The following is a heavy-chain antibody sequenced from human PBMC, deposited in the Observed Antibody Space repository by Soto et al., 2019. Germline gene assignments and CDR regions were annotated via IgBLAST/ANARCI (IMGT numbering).Heavy chain of an antibody. CDR3: AMGPRESVEWLLFVD. Sequence: ASVKVSCKASGYTFTTYEINWVRQATGQGLEWMGRMNPNDGNTGYAQKFQGRVTMTRNTSVTTAYMELSGLRSDDTAVYYCAMGPRESVEWLLFVDWGQGARDTGSA. D-gene: IGHD3-3*01. CDR1: GYTFTTYE. CDR2: MNPNDGNT. J-gene: IGHJ4*02. V-gene: IGHV1-8*01.